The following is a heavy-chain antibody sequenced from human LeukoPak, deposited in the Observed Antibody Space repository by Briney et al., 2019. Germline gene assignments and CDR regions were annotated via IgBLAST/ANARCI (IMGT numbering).Heavy chain of an antibody. D-gene: IGHD5-18*01. V-gene: IGHV4-38-2*02. CDR1: GYSISSGYY. CDR2: IYYSGST. Sequence: SETLSLTCTVSGYSISSGYYWGWIRQPPGKGLEWIGYIYYSGSTNYNPSLKSRVTISVDTSKNQFSLKLSSVTAADTAVYYCARVRTAFPDYWGQGTLVTVSS. CDR3: ARVRTAFPDY. J-gene: IGHJ4*02.